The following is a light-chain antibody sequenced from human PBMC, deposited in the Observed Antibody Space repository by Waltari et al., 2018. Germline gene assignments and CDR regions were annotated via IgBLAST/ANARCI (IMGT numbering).Light chain of an antibody. CDR1: RSDVGGYNY. V-gene: IGLV2-14*01. Sequence: QSALTQPAPVSGSPGQSITISCTGTRSDVGGYNYVSWYQQHPGKAPKLMVYDVSNRPSGVSNRLSGSKSGNTASLTISGLQAEDEADYYCSSYASSSTVLFGGGTKVTVL. CDR3: SSYASSSTVL. J-gene: IGLJ2*01. CDR2: DVS.